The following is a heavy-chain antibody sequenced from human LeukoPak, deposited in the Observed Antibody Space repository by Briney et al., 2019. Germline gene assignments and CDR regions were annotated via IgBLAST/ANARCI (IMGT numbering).Heavy chain of an antibody. V-gene: IGHV3-23*01. J-gene: IGHJ4*02. D-gene: IGHD3-10*01. Sequence: GGSLRLSCAASGFTFSNYAMRWVRQAPGKGLEWVSGISGSGDSTYYADSVKGRFTISRDNAKNSLYLQMNSLRAEDTAVYYCARGDSAYYGSGSPSFFWGQGTLVTVSS. CDR3: ARGDSAYYGSGSPSFF. CDR1: GFTFSNYA. CDR2: ISGSGDST.